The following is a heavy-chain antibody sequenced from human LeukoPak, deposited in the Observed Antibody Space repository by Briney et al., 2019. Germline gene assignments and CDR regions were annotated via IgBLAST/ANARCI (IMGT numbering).Heavy chain of an antibody. Sequence: PGGSLRLSCAVSGFTFSSYAMSWVRQVPMKGLEWVSGISGSGGSTYYADSVKGRFTISRDNAKNSLYLQMNSLRAEDTAVYYCARTYYYDSSGYPIYFDYWGQGTLVTVSS. CDR2: ISGSGGST. D-gene: IGHD3-22*01. CDR3: ARTYYYDSSGYPIYFDY. V-gene: IGHV3-23*01. J-gene: IGHJ4*02. CDR1: GFTFSSYA.